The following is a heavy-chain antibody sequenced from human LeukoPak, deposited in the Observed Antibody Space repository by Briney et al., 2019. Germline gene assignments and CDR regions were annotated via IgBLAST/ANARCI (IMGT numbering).Heavy chain of an antibody. CDR1: GFTFNNYP. CDR2: ISDDGGDT. Sequence: GGSLRLSCAASGFTFNNYPMSWVRQAPGKGLDWVSAISDDGGDTKYAESVRGRFTISGDNSRNRLYLQMKSLRVEDTAIYYCGRDWKLDYWGQGILVTVSS. CDR3: GRDWKLDY. V-gene: IGHV3-23*01. J-gene: IGHJ4*02. D-gene: IGHD1-1*01.